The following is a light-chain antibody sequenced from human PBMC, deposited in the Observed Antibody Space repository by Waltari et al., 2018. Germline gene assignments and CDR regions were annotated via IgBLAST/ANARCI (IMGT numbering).Light chain of an antibody. J-gene: IGLJ3*02. CDR3: AAWDYSLGGQV. CDR1: SSNAGRGP. Sequence: QSVLTQPPSVSGPPGQRVTISCTGSSSNAGRGPVNWYQQLPGTAPNLLIYYNDRRPSGVPERFSGSASGTSASLAISGLQSDDEAHYHCAAWDYSLGGQVFGGGTQLTVL. CDR2: YND. V-gene: IGLV1-44*01.